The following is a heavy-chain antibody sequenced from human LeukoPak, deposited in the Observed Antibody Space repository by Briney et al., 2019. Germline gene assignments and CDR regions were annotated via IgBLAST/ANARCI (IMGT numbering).Heavy chain of an antibody. V-gene: IGHV4-59*11. J-gene: IGHJ4*02. CDR3: ARDNSAVAFDY. CDR1: GASILSHY. D-gene: IGHD6-19*01. Sequence: SETLSLTCSVSGASILSHYWSWIRQPPGEELEWIGYIYYSGDTNYNPSLKSRVTISQDTSKNQFSLKLTSVTAADTAVYYCARDNSAVAFDYWGQGTLVTVSS. CDR2: IYYSGDT.